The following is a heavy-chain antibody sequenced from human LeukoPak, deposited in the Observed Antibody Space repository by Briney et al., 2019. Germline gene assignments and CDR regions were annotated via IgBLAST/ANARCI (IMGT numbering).Heavy chain of an antibody. CDR2: IGGSGGST. CDR1: GFTFSSYA. J-gene: IGHJ5*02. V-gene: IGHV3-23*01. Sequence: PGGSLRLSCAASGFTFSSYAMSWVRQAPGKGLEWVSAIGGSGGSTYYADSVKGRFTISRDNSKNTLYLQMNSLRAEDTAVYYCAKVAPIAVADNDNWFDPWGQGTLVTVSS. D-gene: IGHD6-19*01. CDR3: AKVAPIAVADNDNWFDP.